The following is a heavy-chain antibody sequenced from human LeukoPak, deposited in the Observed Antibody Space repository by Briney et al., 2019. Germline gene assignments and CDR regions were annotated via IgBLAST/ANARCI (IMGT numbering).Heavy chain of an antibody. V-gene: IGHV1-18*01. CDR3: ARTPDSSSWLKRGAFDI. CDR2: ISAYNGNT. J-gene: IGHJ3*02. Sequence: ASVKVSCRPSGYTFTSYGISWVRQAPGQGLEWMGWISAYNGNTNYAQKLQGRVTMTTDTSTSTAYMELRSLRSDDTAVYYCARTPDSSSWLKRGAFDIWGQGTMVTVSS. CDR1: GYTFTSYG. D-gene: IGHD6-13*01.